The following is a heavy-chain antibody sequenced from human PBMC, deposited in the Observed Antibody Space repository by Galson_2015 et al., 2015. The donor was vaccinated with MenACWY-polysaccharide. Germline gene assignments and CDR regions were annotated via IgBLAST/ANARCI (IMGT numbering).Heavy chain of an antibody. Sequence: SLRLSCAASGFSFSAYGMSWVRQAPGRGLEWVSGSGSGGGLYYADSVKGRFTVSRDNSKNTLYPQMNNLRAEDTAVYYCAKVGPRSSWTMGLDYWGQGTLVPVSS. V-gene: IGHV3-23*01. CDR2: SGSGGGL. CDR3: AKVGPRSSWTMGLDY. D-gene: IGHD6-13*01. CDR1: GFSFSAYG. J-gene: IGHJ4*02.